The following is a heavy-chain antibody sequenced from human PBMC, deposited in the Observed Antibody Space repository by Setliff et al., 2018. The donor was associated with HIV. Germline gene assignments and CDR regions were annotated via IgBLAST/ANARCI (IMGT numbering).Heavy chain of an antibody. V-gene: IGHV3-7*01. J-gene: IGHJ4*02. D-gene: IGHD2-15*01. CDR1: GFTFNDYH. CDR3: VRSIGGSPY. Sequence: LSCVGSGFTFNDYHISWVRQAPGKGLEWVANINQDGSQIYYVGSVKGRFAISRDNSKNSLYLQMNSLRAEDTAVYFCVRSIGGSPYWGQGTLVTVSS. CDR2: INQDGSQI.